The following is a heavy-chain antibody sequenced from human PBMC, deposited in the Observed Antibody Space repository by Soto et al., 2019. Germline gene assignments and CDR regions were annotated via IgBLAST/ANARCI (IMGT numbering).Heavy chain of an antibody. Sequence: EVQLLESGGGWVQLGGSLRLSCAASGFTFSNYAMSGFRQAPGRGLEWVSSISGTGASTYYPDSMKGRFATSRDNSTNMLYLQMSSLRVDDTALYYCAKIYDYGWGAYRPSAHWGQGSLVTVTS. D-gene: IGHD3-16*02. CDR1: GFTFSNYA. CDR3: AKIYDYGWGAYRPSAH. V-gene: IGHV3-23*01. CDR2: ISGTGAST. J-gene: IGHJ4*02.